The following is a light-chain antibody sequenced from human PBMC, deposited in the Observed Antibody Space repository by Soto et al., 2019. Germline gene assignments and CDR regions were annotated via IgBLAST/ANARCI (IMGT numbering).Light chain of an antibody. Sequence: EIVMTQAPATLSVSPGERATLSCRASQSVSSNLAWYQQKPGQTPRLLIYGASTRATGTPARFSGSGSGTEFILPISSLQAEDFATYYCQQYNKWLWTFGQGTKVEI. CDR3: QQYNKWLWT. V-gene: IGKV3-15*01. CDR1: QSVSSN. J-gene: IGKJ1*01. CDR2: GAS.